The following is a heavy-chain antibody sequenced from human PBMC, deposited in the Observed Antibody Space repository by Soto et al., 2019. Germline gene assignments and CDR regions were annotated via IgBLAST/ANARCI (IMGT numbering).Heavy chain of an antibody. V-gene: IGHV3-73*01. J-gene: IGHJ5*02. CDR3: ARQGVALELDL. CDR2: IRNKANGYAT. D-gene: IGHD1-7*01. CDR1: GFTFNIAA. Sequence: EVQLVDSGGGLVQPGGSLKLSCAASGFTFNIAAIHWVRQASGKGLEWVGLIRNKANGYATAYAASMRGRITVSRDDSKIMAFLEINSLKSGDTAVYHCARQGVALELDLWGQGTLVTVSS.